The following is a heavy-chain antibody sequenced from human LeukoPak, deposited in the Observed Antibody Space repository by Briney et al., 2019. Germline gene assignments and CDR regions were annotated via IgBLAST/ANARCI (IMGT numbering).Heavy chain of an antibody. D-gene: IGHD7-27*01. Sequence: ASVKVSCKASGYTFIHYFIHWVRQAPGQGLEWMGRINSNTGGTEYTQKFQGRVIMTRDTSITTVYMELSSLTSDDSAVYYCARDLSSTSNWELDYWGQGTLVTVSS. CDR3: ARDLSSTSNWELDY. CDR1: GYTFIHYF. V-gene: IGHV1-2*06. CDR2: INSNTGGT. J-gene: IGHJ4*02.